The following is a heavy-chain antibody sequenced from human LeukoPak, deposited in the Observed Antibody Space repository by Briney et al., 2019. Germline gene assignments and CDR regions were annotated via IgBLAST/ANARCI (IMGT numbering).Heavy chain of an antibody. CDR3: ARGGGNDYKYNAFDI. CDR1: GLTFTNYG. V-gene: IGHV3-48*04. Sequence: GGSLKLSCAASGLTFTNYGMTWVRQAPGKGLECVSYISSSGSSKYYADSVKGRFTISRDNAKNSLYLQMSSLRAEDTAVYYCARGGGNDYKYNAFDIWGQGTMVTVSS. J-gene: IGHJ3*02. CDR2: ISSSGSSK. D-gene: IGHD4-11*01.